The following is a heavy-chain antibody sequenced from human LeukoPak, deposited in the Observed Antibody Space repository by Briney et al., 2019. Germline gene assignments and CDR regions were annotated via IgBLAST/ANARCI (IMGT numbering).Heavy chain of an antibody. Sequence: GGSLRLSCAASGFTFSSYWMSWVRQAPGKGLEWVANIKQDGSEKYYVDSVKGRFTISRDNAKNSLYLQMNSLRAEDTALYYCARAGYCGGDCYFFDYWGQGTLVTVSS. D-gene: IGHD2-21*02. CDR3: ARAGYCGGDCYFFDY. CDR1: GFTFSSYW. J-gene: IGHJ4*02. CDR2: IKQDGSEK. V-gene: IGHV3-7*03.